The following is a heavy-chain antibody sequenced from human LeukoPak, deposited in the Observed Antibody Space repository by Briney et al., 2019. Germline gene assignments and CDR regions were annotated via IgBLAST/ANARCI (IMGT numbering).Heavy chain of an antibody. CDR1: GFTFSSYG. J-gene: IGHJ4*02. CDR3: AREGTAAAGKRRSSQFDY. CDR2: IWYDGSNK. D-gene: IGHD6-13*01. V-gene: IGHV3-33*01. Sequence: GGYLRLSCAASGFTFSSYGMHWVRQAPGKGLEWVAVIWYDGSNKYYADSVKGRFTISRDNSKNTLYLQMNSLRAEDTAVYYCAREGTAAAGKRRSSQFDYWGQGTLVTVSS.